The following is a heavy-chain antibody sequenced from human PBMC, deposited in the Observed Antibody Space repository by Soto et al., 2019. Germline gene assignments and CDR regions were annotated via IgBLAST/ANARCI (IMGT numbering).Heavy chain of an antibody. CDR1: GGSISSGNYY. D-gene: IGHD3-22*01. J-gene: IGHJ5*02. V-gene: IGHV4-61*01. CDR2: IYYSGST. CDR3: AREVVTPNNWFDP. Sequence: SETLSLTCTVSGGSISSGNYYWSWIRQPPGKGLEWIGYIYYSGSTNYNPSLKSRVTISVDTSKNQFSLKLSSVTAADTAVYYCAREVVTPNNWFDPWGQGTLVTVSS.